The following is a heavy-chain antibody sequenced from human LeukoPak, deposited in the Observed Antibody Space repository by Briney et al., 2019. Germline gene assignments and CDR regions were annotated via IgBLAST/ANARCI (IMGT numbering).Heavy chain of an antibody. Sequence: ASVKVSCKASGYTFTSYDINWVRQATGQGLEWMGWMNPNSGNTGYAQKFQGRVTMTRNTSISTAYMELSSLRSEDTAVYYCAVVRRDGYNLDYWGQGTLVTVSS. CDR3: AVVRRDGYNLDY. V-gene: IGHV1-8*01. D-gene: IGHD5-24*01. J-gene: IGHJ4*02. CDR1: GYTFTSYD. CDR2: MNPNSGNT.